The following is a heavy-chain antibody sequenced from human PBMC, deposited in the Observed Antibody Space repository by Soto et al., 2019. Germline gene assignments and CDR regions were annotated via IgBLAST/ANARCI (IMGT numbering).Heavy chain of an antibody. V-gene: IGHV4-39*01. Sequence: SETLSLTCTVSGGSISSSSYYWGWIRQPPGKGLEWIGSIYYTGITHYNPSLKSRATISIDTSKNQFSLNLNSVTATDTAVYYCARPARQDTVAGNHWGQGTLVTVSS. CDR3: ARPARQDTVAGNH. D-gene: IGHD6-19*01. CDR1: GGSISSSSYY. J-gene: IGHJ5*02. CDR2: IYYTGIT.